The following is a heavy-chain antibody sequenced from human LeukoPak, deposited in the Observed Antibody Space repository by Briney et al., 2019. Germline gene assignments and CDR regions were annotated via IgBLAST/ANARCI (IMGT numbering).Heavy chain of an antibody. CDR3: ARIGDYGDSSYYFDY. Sequence: GGSLRLSCAASGFTFSSYSMNWVRQAPGKGLEWVSSISSSSSYIYYADSVKGRFTISRDNAKNSLYLRMNSLRAEDTAVYYCARIGDYGDSSYYFDYWGQGTLVTVSS. D-gene: IGHD4-17*01. V-gene: IGHV3-21*01. CDR1: GFTFSSYS. CDR2: ISSSSSYI. J-gene: IGHJ4*02.